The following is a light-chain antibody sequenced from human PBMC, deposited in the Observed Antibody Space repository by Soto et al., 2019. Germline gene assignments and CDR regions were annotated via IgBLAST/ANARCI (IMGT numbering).Light chain of an antibody. CDR3: SSYSGTNSNVI. V-gene: IGLV2-8*01. J-gene: IGLJ2*01. Sequence: QSALTQPPSASGSPGQSDTISCAGTYSDIGDYNYVSWYQQHPDKVPKLIIYEVTKRPSGVPDRFSGSKSGYTASLTVSDLQPADEAVYYCSSYSGTNSNVIFGGGTKVTVL. CDR1: YSDIGDYNY. CDR2: EVT.